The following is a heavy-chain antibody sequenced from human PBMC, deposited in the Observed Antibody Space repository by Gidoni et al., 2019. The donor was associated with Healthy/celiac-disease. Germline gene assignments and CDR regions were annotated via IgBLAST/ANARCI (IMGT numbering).Heavy chain of an antibody. CDR2: ISGGGGST. D-gene: IGHD3-22*01. CDR3: AKGIVVVSIDY. V-gene: IGHV3-23*01. CDR1: RFTFSRYA. Sequence: EVQLLDSGGGMVQPGVSLRLSCDATRFTFSRYAMSGVRQAPGRGLEWFSAISGGGGSTYYADSVKGRFTISRDNSKNTLYLQMNSLRADDTAVYYCAKGIVVVSIDYWGQGTLVTVSS. J-gene: IGHJ4*02.